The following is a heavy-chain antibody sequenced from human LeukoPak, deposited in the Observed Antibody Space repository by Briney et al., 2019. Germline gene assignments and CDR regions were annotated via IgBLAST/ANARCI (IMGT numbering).Heavy chain of an antibody. J-gene: IGHJ1*01. Sequence: SETLSLTCTVSGGSVSSGSYYWSWIRRPPGKGLEWIGYIYYSGTTNYNPSLQSRVTISVDTSKNQFSLKLSSVTAADTAVYYCARDEGYCSGGSCYRAEFFQHWGQGTLVTVSS. CDR1: GGSVSSGSYY. CDR2: IYYSGTT. CDR3: ARDEGYCSGGSCYRAEFFQH. V-gene: IGHV4-61*01. D-gene: IGHD2-15*01.